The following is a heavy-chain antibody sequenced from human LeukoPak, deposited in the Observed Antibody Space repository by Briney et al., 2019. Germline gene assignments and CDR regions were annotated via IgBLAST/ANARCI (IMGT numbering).Heavy chain of an antibody. V-gene: IGHV3-48*02. J-gene: IGHJ4*02. Sequence: GGSLRLSCAASGFTFSSYSMNWVRQAPGKGLEWVSYISSSGSTLHYADSVEGRFTISRDSAKSSLYLQLNSLRDEDTAVYYCAREYSSSSGKALDYWGQGTLVTVSS. CDR1: GFTFSSYS. CDR3: AREYSSSSGKALDY. D-gene: IGHD6-6*01. CDR2: ISSSGSTL.